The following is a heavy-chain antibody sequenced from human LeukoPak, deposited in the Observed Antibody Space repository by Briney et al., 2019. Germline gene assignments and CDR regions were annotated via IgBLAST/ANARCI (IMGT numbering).Heavy chain of an antibody. J-gene: IGHJ4*02. D-gene: IGHD4-17*01. CDR1: GYTFTGYF. V-gene: IGHV1-2*06. CDR3: ARDLSGFLAYGDNLDY. CDR2: INPNTGGT. Sequence: ASVKVSCKASGYTFTGYFLHWVRQAPGQGLEWMGRINPNTGGTNYAQKFRGRVTMTRDTSITTAYMEVSSLKSYDTAVYYCARDLSGFLAYGDNLDYWGQGTLVTVSS.